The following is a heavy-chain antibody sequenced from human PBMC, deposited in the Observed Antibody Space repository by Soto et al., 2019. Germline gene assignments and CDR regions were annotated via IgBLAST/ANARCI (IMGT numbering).Heavy chain of an antibody. CDR1: GGSFSGYY. Sequence: SETLSLTCAVYGGSFSGYYWSWIRQPPGKGLEWIGEINHSGSTNYNPSLKSRVTLSVDMSKNQFSLKLCSVTAADTAVYYCARGHQSKLYYYYYYMDVWGKGTTVTVSS. J-gene: IGHJ6*03. CDR2: INHSGST. CDR3: ARGHQSKLYYYYYYMDV. V-gene: IGHV4-34*01.